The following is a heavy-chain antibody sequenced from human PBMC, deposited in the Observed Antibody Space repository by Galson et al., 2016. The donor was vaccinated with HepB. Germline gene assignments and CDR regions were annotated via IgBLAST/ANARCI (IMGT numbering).Heavy chain of an antibody. V-gene: IGHV3-15*01. J-gene: IGHJ6*02. CDR1: GFTFSNAW. CDR3: IPTVSFWSGPYGIQV. D-gene: IGHD3-3*01. Sequence: SLRLSCAASGFTFSNAWMTWVRQAPGKGLEWVGHIKSKTDGGKTEHAAPVKGGFTISRDDSKNTLYLEMNSLKIEDTAVYYCIPTVSFWSGPYGIQVWGQGTTVTVSS. CDR2: IKSKTDGGKT.